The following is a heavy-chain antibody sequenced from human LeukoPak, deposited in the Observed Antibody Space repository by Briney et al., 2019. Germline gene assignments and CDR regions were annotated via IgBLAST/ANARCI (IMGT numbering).Heavy chain of an antibody. CDR2: ISGSGDTT. J-gene: IGHJ6*02. CDR3: AKSRPYYYGSGSYSGLYGMDV. V-gene: IGHV3-23*01. Sequence: GGSLRLPCAGSGFTFSSYAMTWVRQAPGKGLEWVSVISGSGDTTYYADSVKGRFTISRDNSKNTLYLQMNSLKAEDTAVYYCAKSRPYYYGSGSYSGLYGMDVWGQGTTVTVFS. D-gene: IGHD3-10*01. CDR1: GFTFSSYA.